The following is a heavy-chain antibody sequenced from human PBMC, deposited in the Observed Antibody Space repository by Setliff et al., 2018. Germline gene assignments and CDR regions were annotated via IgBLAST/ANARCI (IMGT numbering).Heavy chain of an antibody. V-gene: IGHV4-61*09. CDR3: ARSPSSGAYWNPRPFYSDY. D-gene: IGHD1-26*01. Sequence: SSETLSLTCSVSGASITSGGFYWTWIRQPAGKGLEWIGHISPSGSTTYNPSVKSRVTISLDTSKNHFSLKLDSVTAADTALYYCARSPSSGAYWNPRPFYSDYWARGTLVTAPQ. CDR1: GASITSGGFY. CDR2: ISPSGST. J-gene: IGHJ4*02.